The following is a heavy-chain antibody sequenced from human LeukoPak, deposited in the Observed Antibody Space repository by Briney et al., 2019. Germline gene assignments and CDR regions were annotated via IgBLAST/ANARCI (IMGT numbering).Heavy chain of an antibody. CDR2: IRISGTTM. CDR3: ARGGSSGYHYNAFDI. J-gene: IGHJ3*02. Sequence: GGSLRLSCAAPGFTFSGYEMNWVRQSPGEGLEWVSYIRISGTTMYYADSVKGRFTIPRDNSKTSVYLQMSSLRAEDTAVYYCARGGSSGYHYNAFDIWGQGTMVTVSS. CDR1: GFTFSGYE. D-gene: IGHD3-22*01. V-gene: IGHV3-48*03.